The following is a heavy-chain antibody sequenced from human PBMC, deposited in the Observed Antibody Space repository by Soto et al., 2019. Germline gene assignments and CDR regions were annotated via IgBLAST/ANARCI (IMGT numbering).Heavy chain of an antibody. D-gene: IGHD1-26*01. Sequence: GGSLRLSCAASGFTFSTFSMNWVRQAPGKGLEWISYIIGGSSTIHYADSVKGRFTISRDNAKNSLYLQMNSLGDDDTAVYYCVRRLGVGPTYFFDYWGQGALVTVSS. J-gene: IGHJ4*02. V-gene: IGHV3-48*02. CDR1: GFTFSTFS. CDR2: IIGGSSTI. CDR3: VRRLGVGPTYFFDY.